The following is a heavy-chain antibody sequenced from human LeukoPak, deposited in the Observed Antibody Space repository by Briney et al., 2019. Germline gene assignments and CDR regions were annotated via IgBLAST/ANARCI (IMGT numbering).Heavy chain of an antibody. J-gene: IGHJ4*02. Sequence: ASVKVSCKASVYTFTGYYMHWVRQAPGQGLEWMGWINPNSGGTNYAQKFQGRVTMTRDTSISTAYMELSRLRSDDTAVYYCARTSYDSRGYYTRGDYWGQGTLVTVSS. D-gene: IGHD3-22*01. CDR1: VYTFTGYY. CDR3: ARTSYDSRGYYTRGDY. V-gene: IGHV1-2*02. CDR2: INPNSGGT.